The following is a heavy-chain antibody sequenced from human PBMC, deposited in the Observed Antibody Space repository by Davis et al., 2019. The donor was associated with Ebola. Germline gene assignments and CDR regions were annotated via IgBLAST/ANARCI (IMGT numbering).Heavy chain of an antibody. Sequence: PGGSLRLSCAASGFTFDDYTMHWVRQVPGKGLEWVSLISWDGGSTYYADSVKGRFTISRDNSKNSLYLQMNSLRTEDTALYYCAKDHYGSGIDMWDAFDIWGQGTMVTVSS. J-gene: IGHJ3*02. V-gene: IGHV3-43*01. CDR2: ISWDGGST. D-gene: IGHD3-10*01. CDR1: GFTFDDYT. CDR3: AKDHYGSGIDMWDAFDI.